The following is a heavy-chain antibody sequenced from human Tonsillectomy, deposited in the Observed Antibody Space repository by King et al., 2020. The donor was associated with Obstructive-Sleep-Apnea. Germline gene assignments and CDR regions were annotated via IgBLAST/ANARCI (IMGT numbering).Heavy chain of an antibody. D-gene: IGHD6-19*01. CDR2: IYYRGST. CDR3: AGDGGSGWSLI. J-gene: IGHJ4*02. CDR1: GGSISGSSYY. Sequence: QLQESGPGLVKPSETLSLTCTVSGGSISGSSYYWGWIRQPPGKGLEWIGNIYYRGSTYYNPSLKSRAAISVDTSKNPFSLKLISVTAADTAVYYCAGDGGSGWSLIGGQGALVTVSS. V-gene: IGHV4-39*07.